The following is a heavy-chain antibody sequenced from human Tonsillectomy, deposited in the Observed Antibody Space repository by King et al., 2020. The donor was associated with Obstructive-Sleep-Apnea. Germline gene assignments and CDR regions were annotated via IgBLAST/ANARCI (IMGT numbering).Heavy chain of an antibody. Sequence: VQLVESGGGVVQPGRSLRLSCAASGFTFSSYAMHWVRQAPGKGLEWVAVISYDGSNKYYADSVKGRFTISRDNSKNTLYLQMNSLRAEDTAVYYCARGSGEVVTSIPAYWGQGTLVTVSS. D-gene: IGHD2-21*02. CDR3: ARGSGEVVTSIPAY. CDR2: ISYDGSNK. V-gene: IGHV3-30*04. J-gene: IGHJ4*02. CDR1: GFTFSSYA.